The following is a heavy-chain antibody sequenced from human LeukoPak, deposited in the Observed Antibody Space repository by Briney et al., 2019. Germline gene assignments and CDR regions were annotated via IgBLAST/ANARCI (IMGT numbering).Heavy chain of an antibody. CDR1: GYPFTTYW. Sequence: GAPLKISCKGSGYPFTTYWIAWVRQMPGKGLEWMGIIYPGDSDTRYSPSFQGQVTISADKSISTAYLQWSRLKASDTAMFYCARLGITGTTLYYFDYWGQGTLVTVSS. CDR3: ARLGITGTTLYYFDY. CDR2: IYPGDSDT. V-gene: IGHV5-51*01. D-gene: IGHD1-20*01. J-gene: IGHJ4*02.